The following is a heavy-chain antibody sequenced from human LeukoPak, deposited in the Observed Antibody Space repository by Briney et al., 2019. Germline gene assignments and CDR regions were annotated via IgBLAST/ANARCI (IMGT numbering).Heavy chain of an antibody. CDR1: GYTFTSYG. CDR2: ISAYNGNT. J-gene: IGHJ6*02. V-gene: IGHV1-18*01. CDR3: ARDASCSWPGYYYYGMDV. D-gene: IGHD6-13*01. Sequence: ASVKVSCKASGYTFTSYGISWVRQAPGQGLEWMGWISAYNGNTNYAQKLQGRVTMTTDTSTSTAYMELRSLRSDDTAVYYCARDASCSWPGYYYYGMDVWGQGTTVTVSS.